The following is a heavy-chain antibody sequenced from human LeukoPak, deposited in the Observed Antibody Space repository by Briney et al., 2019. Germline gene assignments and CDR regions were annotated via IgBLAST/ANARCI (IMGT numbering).Heavy chain of an antibody. Sequence: PSEILSLTCTVSGGSISSSSYYWGWIRQPPGKGLEWIGEINHSGSTNYNPSLKSRVTMSVDTSKNQFSLKLRSVTAADTAVYYCARVLKVTMIVVANLAAFDMWGQGTMVTVSS. J-gene: IGHJ3*02. CDR3: ARVLKVTMIVVANLAAFDM. D-gene: IGHD3-22*01. CDR1: GGSISSSSYY. V-gene: IGHV4-39*07. CDR2: INHSGST.